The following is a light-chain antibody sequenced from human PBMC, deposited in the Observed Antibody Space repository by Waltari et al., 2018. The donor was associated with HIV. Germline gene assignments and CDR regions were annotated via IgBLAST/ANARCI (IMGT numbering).Light chain of an antibody. J-gene: IGLJ1*01. CDR2: RNN. Sequence: QSVLTQPPSASGTPGQRVTISCSGSSSNIGSNYVYWYQQLPGTAPKLLIYRNNQRPSGVPARFSGSKSGTAASRAISGLRSEDEADYYCAAWDDSLSGYVFGTGTKVTVL. CDR3: AAWDDSLSGYV. CDR1: SSNIGSNY. V-gene: IGLV1-47*01.